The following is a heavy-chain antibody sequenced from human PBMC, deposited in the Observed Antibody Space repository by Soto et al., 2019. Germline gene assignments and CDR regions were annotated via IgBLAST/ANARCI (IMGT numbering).Heavy chain of an antibody. V-gene: IGHV4-30-4*01. CDR2: SSDSGNT. J-gene: IGHJ4*02. CDR3: ARASTVTTAAKFDS. Sequence: KPSETLSLTCTVSGGSISSDDYYWSWIRQPPGKGLEWIGYSSDSGNTYYSPSLQSRVAVSVDTSKNQFSLSLISVTAADTAVYYCARASTVTTAAKFDSWGQGALVTVSS. CDR1: GGSISSDDYY. D-gene: IGHD4-17*01.